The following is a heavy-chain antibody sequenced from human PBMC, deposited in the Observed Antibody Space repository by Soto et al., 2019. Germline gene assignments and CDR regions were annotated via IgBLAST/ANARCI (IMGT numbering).Heavy chain of an antibody. J-gene: IGHJ6*02. CDR3: VRDFVSSSEDGIDV. D-gene: IGHD6-6*01. CDR1: GVPRSSYY. Sequence: PTGSLSLTCADSGVPRSSYYMNWIRKAAGKGLEWVGVIYSSGITYYKPSVKSRVTISVDTSKNPFYLKMNYVSGEDTAVYYCVRDFVSSSEDGIDVWGQGTTVTVSS. V-gene: IGHV4-4*07. CDR2: IYSSGIT.